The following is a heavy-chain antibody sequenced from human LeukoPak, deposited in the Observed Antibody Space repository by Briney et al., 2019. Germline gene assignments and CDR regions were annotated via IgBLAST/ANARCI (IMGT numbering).Heavy chain of an antibody. D-gene: IGHD7-27*01. V-gene: IGHV3-7*01. Sequence: GGSLRLSCVGSEFIFGSYWMSWVRQAPGKGLEWVANIKQDGSEKYYVDSVKGRFTISRDNAKNTLYLQMNNLRAEDTAVYYCAGSLGPLTEYWGQGTLVTVSS. CDR2: IKQDGSEK. J-gene: IGHJ4*02. CDR1: EFIFGSYW. CDR3: AGSLGPLTEY.